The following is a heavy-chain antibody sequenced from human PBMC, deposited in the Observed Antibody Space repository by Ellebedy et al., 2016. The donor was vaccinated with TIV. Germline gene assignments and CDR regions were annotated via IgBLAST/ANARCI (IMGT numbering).Heavy chain of an antibody. V-gene: IGHV4-61*01. D-gene: IGHD2-15*01. CDR2: IYYRGST. CDR3: ARGSDCSGGSCYTYYYYGMDV. CDR1: GDSVSSGSYY. Sequence: SETLSLXCTVSGDSVSSGSYYWSWIRQPPGKGLEWIGYIYYRGSTNYNPSLKSRVTISLDTSKSQFSLNLSSVAAADTAVYYCARGSDCSGGSCYTYYYYGMDVWGQGTTVTVSS. J-gene: IGHJ6*02.